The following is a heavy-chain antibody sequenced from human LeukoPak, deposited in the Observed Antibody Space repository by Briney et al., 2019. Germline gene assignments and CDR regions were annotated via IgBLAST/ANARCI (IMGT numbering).Heavy chain of an antibody. J-gene: IGHJ4*02. Sequence: GGSLRLSCAASGFTFSSYSMNWVRQAPGKGLEWVSSISSSSSYIYYADSVKGRFTISRDNAKNSLYLQMNSLRAEDTAVYYCARDPEPLRFLEWLPFDYWGQGTLVTVSS. CDR1: GFTFSSYS. CDR2: ISSSSSYI. V-gene: IGHV3-21*01. CDR3: ARDPEPLRFLEWLPFDY. D-gene: IGHD3-3*01.